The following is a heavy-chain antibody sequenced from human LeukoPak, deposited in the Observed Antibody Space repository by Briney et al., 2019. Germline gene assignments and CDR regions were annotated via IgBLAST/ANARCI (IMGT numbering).Heavy chain of an antibody. CDR3: AKGRVGGWNGGDC. Sequence: GGSLRLSCAASGFIFSSCAMTWGRQAPGKGLEWVSAITGGGGSTTYYADSVKGRFPISADNSKNTLYLQMHSLRAEDTAIYYCAKGRVGGWNGGDCWGQGTLVTVSS. J-gene: IGHJ4*02. CDR2: ITGGGGSTT. CDR1: GFIFSSCA. D-gene: IGHD1-1*01. V-gene: IGHV3-23*01.